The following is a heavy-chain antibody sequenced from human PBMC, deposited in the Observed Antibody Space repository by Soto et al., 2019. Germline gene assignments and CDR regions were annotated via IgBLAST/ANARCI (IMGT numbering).Heavy chain of an antibody. CDR3: APLNPVGYKYDLAFDY. CDR1: GYTFTNYA. CDR2: VNGGNGET. V-gene: IGHV1-3*01. Sequence: QVHLVQSGAEVKKPGASVKVSCKASGYTFTNYAMHWVRQAPGQRLEYMGWVNGGNGETKYSQKFQGTVTFTRDTSASTAYLELSSLRSEDTALYYCAPLNPVGYKYDLAFDYWGQGTLVTVSS. J-gene: IGHJ4*02. D-gene: IGHD3-16*01.